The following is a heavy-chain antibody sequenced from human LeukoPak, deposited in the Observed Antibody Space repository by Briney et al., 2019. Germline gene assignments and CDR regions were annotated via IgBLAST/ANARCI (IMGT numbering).Heavy chain of an antibody. Sequence: SSETLSLTCAVYGGSFSGYYWSWIRQPPGKGLEWIGEINHSGSTNYNPSLKSRVTISVDTSKNQFSLKLSSVTAADTAVYYCARTPPRFWSGYYAFDIWGQGTMVTVSS. CDR1: GGSFSGYY. CDR2: INHSGST. J-gene: IGHJ3*02. V-gene: IGHV4-34*01. D-gene: IGHD3-3*01. CDR3: ARTPPRFWSGYYAFDI.